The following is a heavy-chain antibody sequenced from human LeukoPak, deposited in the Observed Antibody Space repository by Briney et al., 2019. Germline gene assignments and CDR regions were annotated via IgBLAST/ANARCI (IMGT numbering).Heavy chain of an antibody. Sequence: SVKVSCKASGGTFSSCAISWVRQAPGQGLEWMGGIIPIFGTANYAQKFQGRVTITTDESTSTAYMELSSLRSEDTAVYYCARRSKGGDDAFDIWGQGTMVTVSS. V-gene: IGHV1-69*05. CDR1: GGTFSSCA. J-gene: IGHJ3*02. CDR3: ARRSKGGDDAFDI. CDR2: IIPIFGTA. D-gene: IGHD3-16*01.